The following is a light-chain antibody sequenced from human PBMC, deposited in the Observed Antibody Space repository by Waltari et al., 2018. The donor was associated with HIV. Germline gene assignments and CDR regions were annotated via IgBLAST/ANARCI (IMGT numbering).Light chain of an antibody. CDR1: QSISSD. Sequence: DIQMTQPPSTLSASVGDRVIITCRASQSISSDLAWYQQKPGRAPNLLIYAASNLQGGVPSRFRGSGSGTEFTLTISSLQPDDFATYFCHQYTSYPYTFGQGTKLEI. CDR2: AAS. CDR3: HQYTSYPYT. J-gene: IGKJ2*01. V-gene: IGKV1-5*03.